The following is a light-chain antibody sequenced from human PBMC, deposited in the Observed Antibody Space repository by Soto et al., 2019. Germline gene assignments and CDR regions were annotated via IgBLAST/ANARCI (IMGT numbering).Light chain of an antibody. CDR1: SSDFGAYDY. CDR3: SSYEAYSTDVI. Sequence: QSALTQPASVSGSPGQSITISCTGSSSDFGAYDYVSWYQQHPGKAPKLIIYDVSYRPSGVSNRFSGSKSGNTASLSISGLQAEDEADYYCSSYEAYSTDVIFGGGTKLTVL. CDR2: DVS. V-gene: IGLV2-14*03. J-gene: IGLJ2*01.